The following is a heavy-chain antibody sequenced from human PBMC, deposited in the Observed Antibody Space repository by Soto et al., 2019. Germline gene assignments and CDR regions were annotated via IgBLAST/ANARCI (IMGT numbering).Heavy chain of an antibody. V-gene: IGHV3-7*01. CDR1: GFTFSSYW. D-gene: IGHD4-17*01. J-gene: IGHJ4*02. CDR3: ARDGTTVAPAGIDY. Sequence: EVQLVESGGGLVQPGGSLRLSCAASGFTFSSYWMSWVRQAPGKGLEWVANIKQDGSEKYYVDSVKGRFTISRDNAKNSLYLQMNSLRAEDTAVYYCARDGTTVAPAGIDYWGQGTLVTVSS. CDR2: IKQDGSEK.